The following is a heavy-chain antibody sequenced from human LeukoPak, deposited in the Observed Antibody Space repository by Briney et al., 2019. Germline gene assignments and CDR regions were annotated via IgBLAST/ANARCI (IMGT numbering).Heavy chain of an antibody. CDR3: ARDFGGWGYLDY. D-gene: IGHD3-3*01. CDR2: INHSGST. Sequence: KPSETLSLTCAVYGGSFSGYYWSWIRQPPGKGLEWIGEINHSGSTNYNPSLKSRVTISVDTSKNQFSLKLSSVTAADTAVYYCARDFGGWGYLDYWGHGTLVTVSS. V-gene: IGHV4-34*01. CDR1: GGSFSGYY. J-gene: IGHJ4*01.